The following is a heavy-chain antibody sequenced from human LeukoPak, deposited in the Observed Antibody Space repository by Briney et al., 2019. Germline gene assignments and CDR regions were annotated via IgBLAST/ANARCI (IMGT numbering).Heavy chain of an antibody. V-gene: IGHV3-9*03. Sequence: GGSLRLSCAASGFTFDDYAMHWVRQAPGKGLEWVSGISWNSGSIGYADSVKGRFTISRDNAKDSLYLQMNSLRAEDMALYYCEKGVGWQLLGVFDYWGQGTLVTVSS. J-gene: IGHJ4*02. CDR3: EKGVGWQLLGVFDY. D-gene: IGHD2-15*01. CDR2: ISWNSGSI. CDR1: GFTFDDYA.